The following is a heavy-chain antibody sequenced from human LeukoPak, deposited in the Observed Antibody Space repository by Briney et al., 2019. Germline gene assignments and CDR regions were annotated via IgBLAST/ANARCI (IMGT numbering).Heavy chain of an antibody. V-gene: IGHV3-13*01. CDR2: IGTASDT. CDR1: GFTFSSFD. J-gene: IGHJ6*03. CDR3: ARGPPRGKYYYMDV. Sequence: GGSLRLSCAASGFTFSSFDVHWVRQPTGQGLEWISTIGTASDTYYPGSVEGRFTLSRDNAKNSLYLQMNSLTAGDTAVYYCARGPPRGKYYYMDVWGKGTTVTVSS. D-gene: IGHD1-1*01.